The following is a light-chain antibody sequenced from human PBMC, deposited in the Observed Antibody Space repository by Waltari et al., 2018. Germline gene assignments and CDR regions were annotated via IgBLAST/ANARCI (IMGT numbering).Light chain of an antibody. V-gene: IGLV1-40*01. CDR1: GSNIGAGSD. CDR2: GSS. Sequence: QSVLTQPPSVSGAPGQRVTISCPGSGSNIGAGSDGHWYHHLPRGAPKLLIYGSSSRPLGVPDRFFGSTSGNSASLAIIGLRAEDEGDYYCQSYDTSLSVVFGGGTKLTVL. J-gene: IGLJ3*02. CDR3: QSYDTSLSVV.